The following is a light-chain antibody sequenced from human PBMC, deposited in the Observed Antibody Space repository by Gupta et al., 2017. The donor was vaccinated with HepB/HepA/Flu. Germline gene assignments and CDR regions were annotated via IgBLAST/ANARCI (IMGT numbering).Light chain of an antibody. V-gene: IGKV1-6*01. CDR3: LQSYSYPYT. Sequence: AIQMTHPPSSLSSSVGDRTTIPCRASQAIGDDLGWYQQKPGKAPNLLIDSASNLQNGVPSRVSGSGSGTDFTLTISGLQPEDVSTYYCLQSYSYPYTFGQGTKLEFK. J-gene: IGKJ2*01. CDR1: QAIGDD. CDR2: SAS.